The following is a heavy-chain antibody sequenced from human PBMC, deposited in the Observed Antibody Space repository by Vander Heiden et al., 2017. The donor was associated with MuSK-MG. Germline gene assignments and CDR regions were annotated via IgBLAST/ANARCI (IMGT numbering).Heavy chain of an antibody. D-gene: IGHD3-10*01. CDR3: ARTYYYGSGSYYNLDY. V-gene: IGHV3-30*04. CDR1: GSTFTSHA. Sequence: SGSTFTSHAMYWVRQAPGKGLEWVTVISYDASNKYYADSVKGRFTISRDNSKNTLFLQMNSLRPEDTAVYYCARTYYYGSGSYYNLDYWGQGTQVTVSS. J-gene: IGHJ4*02. CDR2: ISYDASNK.